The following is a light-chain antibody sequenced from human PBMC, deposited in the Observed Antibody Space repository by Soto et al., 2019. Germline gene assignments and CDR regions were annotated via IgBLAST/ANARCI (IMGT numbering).Light chain of an antibody. Sequence: EIVLTQSPGTLSLSPGERATLSRRASQSVTSNYLAWYQQKPGQAPRLLIYAASSTATGIPDRFSGSGSGTDFTLTISRLEPEDFAVYYCQQSGSAPYTFGQGTKLEIK. CDR2: AAS. V-gene: IGKV3-20*01. CDR1: QSVTSNY. J-gene: IGKJ2*01. CDR3: QQSGSAPYT.